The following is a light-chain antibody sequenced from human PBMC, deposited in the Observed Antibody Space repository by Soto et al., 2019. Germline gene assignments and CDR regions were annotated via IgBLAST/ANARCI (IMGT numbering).Light chain of an antibody. J-gene: IGLJ1*01. CDR1: SRDVGAYDY. CDR3: CSYADGSIYF. Sequence: QSALTQPASVSGSPGQSITISCTGTSRDVGAYDYVSWYLQYPDKAPQLLIYYVDHRPSGVSGRFSGSKSGNTASLTISGLQAEDEGDYYCCSYADGSIYFFGTGTQLTVL. V-gene: IGLV2-14*03. CDR2: YVD.